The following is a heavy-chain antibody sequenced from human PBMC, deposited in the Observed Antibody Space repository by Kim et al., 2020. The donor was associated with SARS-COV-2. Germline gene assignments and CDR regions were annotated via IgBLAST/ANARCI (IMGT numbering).Heavy chain of an antibody. V-gene: IGHV1-2*05. CDR1: GYRFIDYY. J-gene: IGHJ4*02. D-gene: IGHD6-13*01. CDR2: VNPKSGVT. Sequence: ASVKVSCKASGYRFIDYYIHWVRQAPGQGLEWLGRVNPKSGVTSSAQKFQDRVTMTTDTSTNTAYIDLRGLTSDDTGVYFCARAGIAHRFFDEWGQGSL. CDR3: ARAGIAHRFFDE.